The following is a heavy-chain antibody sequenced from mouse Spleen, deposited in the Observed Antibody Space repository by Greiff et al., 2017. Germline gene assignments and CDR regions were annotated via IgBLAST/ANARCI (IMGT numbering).Heavy chain of an antibody. CDR2: IRLKSDNYAT. CDR3: TGLGRYFDV. Sequence: EVKVEESGGGLVQPGGSMKLSCVASGFTFSNYWMNWVRQSPEKGLEWVAQIRLKSDNYATHYAESVKGRFTISRDDSKSSVYLQMNNLRAEDTGIYYCTGLGRYFDVWGAGTTVTVSS. J-gene: IGHJ1*01. CDR1: GFTFSNYW. D-gene: IGHD4-1*01. V-gene: IGHV6-3*01.